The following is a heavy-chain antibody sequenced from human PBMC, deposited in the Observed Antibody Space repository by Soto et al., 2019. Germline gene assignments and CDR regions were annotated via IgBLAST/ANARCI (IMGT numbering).Heavy chain of an antibody. J-gene: IGHJ6*02. V-gene: IGHV3-11*06. CDR1: GFNVGDNY. CDR3: GRSSGRRHVFTVDYGLDV. D-gene: IGHD3-10*01. CDR2: SSSSGAYT. Sequence: QVQLVESGGGLVEPGGSLRLSCAASGFNVGDNYMTWIRQAPGKGLEWLSYSSSSGAYTNYADSVKGRFTISRDNAKNSLYLQMDSLRAEDTAVYVCGRSSGRRHVFTVDYGLDVGGQGPTVTVSS.